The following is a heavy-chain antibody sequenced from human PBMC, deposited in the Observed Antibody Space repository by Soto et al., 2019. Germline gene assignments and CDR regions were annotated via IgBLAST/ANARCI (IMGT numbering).Heavy chain of an antibody. CDR3: ARDRDYYDSSGYYWYYYGMDV. J-gene: IGHJ6*02. V-gene: IGHV4-61*01. D-gene: IGHD3-22*01. Sequence: SETLSLTCTVSGGSVSSGSYYWSWIRQPPGKGLEWIGYIYYSGSTNYNPSLKSRVTISVDTSKNQFSLKLSSVTAADTAVYYCARDRDYYDSSGYYWYYYGMDVWGQGTRVTVSS. CDR1: GGSVSSGSYY. CDR2: IYYSGST.